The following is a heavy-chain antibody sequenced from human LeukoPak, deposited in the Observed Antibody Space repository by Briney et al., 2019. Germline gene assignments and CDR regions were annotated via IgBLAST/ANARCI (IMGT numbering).Heavy chain of an antibody. D-gene: IGHD1-26*01. CDR1: GGTFSSYA. J-gene: IGHJ4*02. CDR3: ARTLYSGSYYPDY. Sequence: SVKVSCKASGGTFSSYAISWVRQAPGQGLEWMGGVIPIFGTANYAQKFQGRVTITTDESTSTAYTELSSLRSEDTAVYYCARTLYSGSYYPDYWGQGTLVTVSS. V-gene: IGHV1-69*05. CDR2: VIPIFGTA.